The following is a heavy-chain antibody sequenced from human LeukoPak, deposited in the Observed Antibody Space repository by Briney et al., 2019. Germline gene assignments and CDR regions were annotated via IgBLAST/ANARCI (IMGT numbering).Heavy chain of an antibody. Sequence: PSETLSLTCTLSGDSISSSDHYWVWIRQSPGKGLEWIGSVSQSGNTYYKSSLKGRVTVSIDTSKNEFSLILTSVTAADTAEYYCARHLYYSASAFWYIDLWGRGTLVIVSP. CDR1: GDSISSSDHY. J-gene: IGHJ2*01. V-gene: IGHV4-39*01. D-gene: IGHD3-10*01. CDR2: VSQSGNT. CDR3: ARHLYYSASAFWYIDL.